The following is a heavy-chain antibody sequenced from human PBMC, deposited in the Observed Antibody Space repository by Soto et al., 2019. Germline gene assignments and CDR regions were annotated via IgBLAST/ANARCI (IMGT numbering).Heavy chain of an antibody. D-gene: IGHD3-22*01. Sequence: AGSLRLSCAASGFSFSSYAFHWVRQPPGKGLEWVSLIWYDGTNKYYGDSVRGRFTISRDNSEHTLYLHMSSLRAEDTAVYYCARERGDFDSSGHYFAYWGQGTLVTVSS. J-gene: IGHJ4*02. CDR3: ARERGDFDSSGHYFAY. CDR1: GFSFSSYA. V-gene: IGHV3-33*01. CDR2: IWYDGTNK.